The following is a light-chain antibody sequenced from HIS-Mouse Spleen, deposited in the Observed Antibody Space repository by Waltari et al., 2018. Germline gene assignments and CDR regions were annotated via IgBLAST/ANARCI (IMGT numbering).Light chain of an antibody. CDR3: QQLNSYPPT. Sequence: DIQFTQSPSFLSASVGDRVTITCRASQGISSYLAWYQQKPRKAPKLLIYGASTLQSGVPSRFSGSGSGTEFTLTISSLQPEDFATYYCQQLNSYPPTFGQGTKVEIK. J-gene: IGKJ1*01. V-gene: IGKV1-9*01. CDR1: QGISSY. CDR2: GAS.